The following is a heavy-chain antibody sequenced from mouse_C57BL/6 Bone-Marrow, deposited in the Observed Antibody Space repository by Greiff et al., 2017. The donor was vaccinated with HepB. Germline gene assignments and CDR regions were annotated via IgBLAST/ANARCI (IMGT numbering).Heavy chain of an antibody. Sequence: EVKLMESGGGLVQPGGSLSLSCAASGFTFTDYYMSWVRQPPGKALEWLGFIRNKANGYTTEYSASVKGRFTISRDNSQSILYLQMNALRAEDSATYYCARWGGNWGFAYWGQGTLVTVSA. J-gene: IGHJ3*01. D-gene: IGHD4-1*01. CDR1: GFTFTDYY. CDR2: IRNKANGYTT. V-gene: IGHV7-3*01. CDR3: ARWGGNWGFAY.